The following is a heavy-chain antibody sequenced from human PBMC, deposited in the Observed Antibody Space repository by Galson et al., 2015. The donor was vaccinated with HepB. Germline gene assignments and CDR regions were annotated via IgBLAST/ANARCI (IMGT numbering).Heavy chain of an antibody. V-gene: IGHV4-34*01. Sequence: SETLSLTCAVYGGSFSGYYWSWIRQPPGKGLEWIGEINHSGSTNYNPSLKSRVTISVDTSKNQFSLKLSSVTAADTAVYYCAGYYSTPDYYYGMDVWGQGTTVTVSS. D-gene: IGHD4-11*01. J-gene: IGHJ6*02. CDR2: INHSGST. CDR1: GGSFSGYY. CDR3: AGYYSTPDYYYGMDV.